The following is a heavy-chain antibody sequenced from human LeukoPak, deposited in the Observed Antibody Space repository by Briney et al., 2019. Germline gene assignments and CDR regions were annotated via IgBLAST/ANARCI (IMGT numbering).Heavy chain of an antibody. D-gene: IGHD2-15*01. J-gene: IGHJ4*02. CDR3: ARGAYCSGGSCYYFDY. CDR2: IKQDGSEK. V-gene: IGHV3-7*01. Sequence: PGGSLRLSCAASGFTFSSYWMSWVRQAPGKGLEWVANIKQDGSEKYYVDSVKGRFTISRDNAKNSVYLQVNSLRGEDTAVYYCARGAYCSGGSCYYFDYWGQGTLVTVSS. CDR1: GFTFSSYW.